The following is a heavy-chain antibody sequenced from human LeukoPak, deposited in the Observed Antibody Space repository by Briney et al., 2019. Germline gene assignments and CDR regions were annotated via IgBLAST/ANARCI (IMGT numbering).Heavy chain of an antibody. CDR1: GFTFSSYA. CDR2: ISGSGGST. V-gene: IGHV3-23*01. CDR3: ARDFVYGDSLEYFQD. Sequence: GGSLRLSCAASGFTFSSYAMSWVRQAPGKGLEWVSGISGSGGSTYYPDSVKGRFTISRDHSKNTLYLQMNSLRAEDTAVYYCARDFVYGDSLEYFQDWGQGTLVTVSS. D-gene: IGHD4-17*01. J-gene: IGHJ1*01.